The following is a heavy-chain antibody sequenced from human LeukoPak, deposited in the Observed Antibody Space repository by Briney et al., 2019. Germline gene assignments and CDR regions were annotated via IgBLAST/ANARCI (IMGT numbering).Heavy chain of an antibody. J-gene: IGHJ4*02. CDR3: ARHEYGDYGEGY. Sequence: SETLSLTCTVSVGSITTTNYYWAWIRQPPGRGLEWTGRMYHTGITYYNPSLKSRVTMSVDTSKDQFSLHLISVTAPDTAVDYCARHEYGDYGEGYWGQGTLVTVSS. V-gene: IGHV4-39*01. CDR1: VGSITTTNYY. D-gene: IGHD4-17*01. CDR2: MYHTGIT.